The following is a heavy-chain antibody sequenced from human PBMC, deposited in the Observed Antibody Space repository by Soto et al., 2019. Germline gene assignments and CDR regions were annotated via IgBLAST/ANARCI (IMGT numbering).Heavy chain of an antibody. J-gene: IGHJ6*02. D-gene: IGHD1-7*01. CDR2: IYYSGTT. V-gene: IGHV4-28*03. CDR3: AREGLTGTIGLYYYYGMDV. Sequence: SETLSLTCAFSGYSISSSNWWGWIRQPPGKGLEWIGYIYYSGTTYYNPSLKSRVTMSVDTSKNQFSLKLTSVTAVDTAVYYCAREGLTGTIGLYYYYGMDVWGQGTTVT. CDR1: GYSISSSNW.